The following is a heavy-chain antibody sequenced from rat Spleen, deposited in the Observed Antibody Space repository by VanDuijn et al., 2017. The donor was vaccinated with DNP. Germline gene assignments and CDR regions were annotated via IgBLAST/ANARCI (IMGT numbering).Heavy chain of an antibody. J-gene: IGHJ3*01. CDR1: GFTFSDFY. CDR3: ARPMDYYSGGFAY. Sequence: EVQLVESGGGLVQPGRSLKLSCAASGFTFSDFYMAWVRQAPKKGLELVAYITYDGGSTYYRNSVKGRFTISRDNAKSTLYLQMNSLRSEDMATYYCARPMDYYSGGFAYWGQGTLVTVSS. D-gene: IGHD1-1*01. V-gene: IGHV5-22*01. CDR2: ITYDGGST.